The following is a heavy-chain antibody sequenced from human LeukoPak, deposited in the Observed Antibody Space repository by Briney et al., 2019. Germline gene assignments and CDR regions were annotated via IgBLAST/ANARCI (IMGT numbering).Heavy chain of an antibody. CDR1: GGTFSSYA. CDR3: ARAGGYSYGVDY. D-gene: IGHD5-18*01. CDR2: IIPILGIA. Sequence: SVKVSCKASGGTFSSYAISWVRQAPGQGLEWMGRIIPILGIANYAQKFQGRVTITADKPTSTAYMELSSLRSEDTAVYYCARAGGYSYGVDYWGQGTLVTVSS. V-gene: IGHV1-69*04. J-gene: IGHJ4*02.